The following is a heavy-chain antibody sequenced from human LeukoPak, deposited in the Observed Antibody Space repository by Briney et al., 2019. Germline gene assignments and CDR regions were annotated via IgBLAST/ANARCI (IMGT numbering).Heavy chain of an antibody. CDR3: ARGEYCSGGSCYGRPWGYFDY. Sequence: KPSETLSLTCAVYDGSISGYYWSWIRQPPGKGLEWIGEINHSGSTNYNPSLKSRVTISVDTSKNQFSLKLSSVTAADTAVYHCARGEYCSGGSCYGRPWGYFDYWGQGTLVTVSS. D-gene: IGHD2-15*01. CDR2: INHSGST. CDR1: DGSISGYY. V-gene: IGHV4-34*01. J-gene: IGHJ4*02.